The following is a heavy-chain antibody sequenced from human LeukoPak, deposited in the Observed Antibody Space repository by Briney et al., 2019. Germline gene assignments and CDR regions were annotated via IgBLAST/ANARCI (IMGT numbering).Heavy chain of an antibody. CDR1: GFTFSNYW. V-gene: IGHV3-7*03. CDR3: TTGYARARHDHY. J-gene: IGHJ4*02. Sequence: PGGSLRLSCAASGFTFSNYWMGWVRQAPGKGLEWVATIKQDGSDKYYVDSVKGRFTISRDNAKNSLFLQMNSLNTEDTAVYYCTTGYARARHDHYWGQGTLVIVSA. CDR2: IKQDGSDK. D-gene: IGHD2-2*01.